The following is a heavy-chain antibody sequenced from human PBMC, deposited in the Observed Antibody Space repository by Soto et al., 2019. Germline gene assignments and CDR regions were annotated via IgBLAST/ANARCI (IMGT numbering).Heavy chain of an antibody. D-gene: IGHD5-18*01. CDR3: ARVKYSPPYYYSYGMDV. CDR2: ISAYNGNT. V-gene: IGHV1-18*01. J-gene: IGHJ6*02. Sequence: QVQLVQSGAEVKKPGASVKVSCKASGYTFTSYGISWVRQAPGQGLEWMGWISAYNGNTNYAQKLQGRVTRTTDTSTSTAYMELRSLRSDDTAVYYCARVKYSPPYYYSYGMDVWGQGTTVTVSS. CDR1: GYTFTSYG.